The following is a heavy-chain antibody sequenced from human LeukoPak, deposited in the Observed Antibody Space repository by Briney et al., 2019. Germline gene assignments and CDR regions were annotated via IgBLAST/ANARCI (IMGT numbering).Heavy chain of an antibody. CDR1: GFTFSSYA. J-gene: IGHJ4*02. Sequence: PGGSLRLSCAASGFTFSSYAMSWVRQAPGKGLEWVSAISGSGGSTYYADSVKGRFTISRDNSKNTLYLQMNSLRAEDTAVYYCAKDRVVVVPAAIKTSGLSHYRGQGTLVTVSS. CDR3: AKDRVVVVPAAIKTSGLSHY. V-gene: IGHV3-23*01. D-gene: IGHD2-2*01. CDR2: ISGSGGST.